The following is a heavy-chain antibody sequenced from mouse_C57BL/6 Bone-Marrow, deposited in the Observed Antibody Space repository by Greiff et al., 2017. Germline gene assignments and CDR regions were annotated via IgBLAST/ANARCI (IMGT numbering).Heavy chain of an antibody. Sequence: VQLQQSGAELVRPGTSVKMSCKASGYTFTNYWIGWAKQRPGHGLEWIGDIYPGGGYTNYNEKFKGKATLTADKSSSTAYMQFSSLTSEDSAIYYCARMVTTGCHYLDYWGQGTTLTVSS. CDR1: GYTFTNYW. J-gene: IGHJ2*01. CDR3: ARMVTTGCHYLDY. V-gene: IGHV1-63*01. D-gene: IGHD2-2*01. CDR2: IYPGGGYT.